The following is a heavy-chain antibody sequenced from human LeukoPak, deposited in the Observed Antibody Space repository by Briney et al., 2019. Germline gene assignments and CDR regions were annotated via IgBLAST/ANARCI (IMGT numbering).Heavy chain of an antibody. Sequence: SGGSLRLSCAASGFTVSSNYMSWVRQAPGKGLEWVSVIYSGGSTYYADSVKGRFTISRDNSKNTLYLQMKSLRAEDTAVYYCAKGVSSRVAFDYWGQGTLVTVSS. J-gene: IGHJ4*02. D-gene: IGHD6-13*01. CDR3: AKGVSSRVAFDY. CDR2: IYSGGST. CDR1: GFTVSSNY. V-gene: IGHV3-53*01.